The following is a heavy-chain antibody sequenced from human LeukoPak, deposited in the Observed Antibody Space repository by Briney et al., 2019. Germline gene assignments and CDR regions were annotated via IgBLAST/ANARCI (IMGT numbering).Heavy chain of an antibody. V-gene: IGHV6-1*01. CDR2: TYYRSKWSF. CDR1: GDSIFTNNVA. D-gene: IGHD6-6*01. CDR3: ARGKYTSFDN. Sequence: SQTLTLTCAISGDSIFTNNVAWNWIRQSPSRGLEWLGRTYYRSKWSFDYAVSVKSRITINADTSKNQFSLQLSSVTPEDTAVYYCARGKYTSFDNWGQGTLVTVSS. J-gene: IGHJ4*02.